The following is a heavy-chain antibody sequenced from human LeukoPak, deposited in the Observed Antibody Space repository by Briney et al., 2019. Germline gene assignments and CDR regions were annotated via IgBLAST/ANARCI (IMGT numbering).Heavy chain of an antibody. J-gene: IGHJ5*02. CDR2: ISGGGGST. CDR1: GFTFDHYA. V-gene: IGHV3-43*02. Sequence: GGSLRLSCAGSGFTFDHYAMHWVRQATGQGLEWVSLISGGGGSTYYADSVKGRFTISRDNSKNSLYLQMNSLRIEDTALYYCAKEISASGTIGNWFDPWGQGTLVTVFS. D-gene: IGHD3-10*01. CDR3: AKEISASGTIGNWFDP.